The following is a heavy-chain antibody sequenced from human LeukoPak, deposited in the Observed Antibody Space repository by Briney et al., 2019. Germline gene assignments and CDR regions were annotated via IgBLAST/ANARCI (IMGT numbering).Heavy chain of an antibody. CDR2: IYYSGST. CDR3: ARGISMEVITPYYFDY. D-gene: IGHD3-22*01. CDR1: GGSISSGDYY. J-gene: IGHJ4*02. Sequence: PSQTLSLTCTVSGGSISSGDYYWSWIRQPPGKGLEWIGYIYYSGSTYYNPSLKSRVTISVDTSKNQFSLKLSSVTAADTAVYHCARGISMEVITPYYFDYWGQGTLVTVSS. V-gene: IGHV4-30-4*08.